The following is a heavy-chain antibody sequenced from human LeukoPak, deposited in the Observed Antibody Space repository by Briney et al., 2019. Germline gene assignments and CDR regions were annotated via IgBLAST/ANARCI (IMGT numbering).Heavy chain of an antibody. CDR1: GFTFSSYG. CDR2: IRYDGSNK. CDR3: AKETRRYYYGSGSLDY. Sequence: PGGSLRLSCAASGFTFSSYGMHWVRQAPGKGLEWVAFIRYDGSNKYYADSVKGRFTISRDNSKNTLYLQMNSLRAEDTAVYYCAKETRRYYYGSGSLDYWGQGTLVTVSS. V-gene: IGHV3-30*02. J-gene: IGHJ4*02. D-gene: IGHD3-10*01.